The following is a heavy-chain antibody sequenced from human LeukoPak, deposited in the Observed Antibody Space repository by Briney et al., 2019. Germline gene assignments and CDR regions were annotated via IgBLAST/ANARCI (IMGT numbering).Heavy chain of an antibody. J-gene: IGHJ4*02. D-gene: IGHD6-19*01. CDR1: GGSISSYY. CDR2: IYYSGST. V-gene: IGHV4-59*01. CDR3: ARVRRAGILDY. Sequence: SETLSLTCTVSGGSISSYYWSWIRQPPGKGLEWIGYIYYSGSTNYNPSLKSRVTISVDTSKNQFSLKLSSVTAADTAVYYCARVRRAGILDYWGQGTLVTVSS.